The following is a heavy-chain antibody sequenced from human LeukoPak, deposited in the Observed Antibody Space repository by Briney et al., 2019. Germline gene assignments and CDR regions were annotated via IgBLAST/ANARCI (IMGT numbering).Heavy chain of an antibody. J-gene: IGHJ4*02. V-gene: IGHV4-31*03. Sequence: NPSETLSLTCTVPGTSISSGAYSWSWVRQHPGKGLEWIAYIYYSGNTYYNPSLKRRVTISVDTSKNQFSLKLSSVTAADTAVYYCARTITIFGALGYFDYWGQGTLVTVSS. CDR2: IYYSGNT. D-gene: IGHD3-3*01. CDR1: GTSISSGAYS. CDR3: ARTITIFGALGYFDY.